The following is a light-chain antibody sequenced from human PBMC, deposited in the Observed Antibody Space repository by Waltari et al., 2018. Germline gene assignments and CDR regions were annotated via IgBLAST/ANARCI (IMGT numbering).Light chain of an antibody. J-gene: IGKJ1*01. V-gene: IGKV3-20*01. CDR2: GAS. Sequence: EIVLTQSPGTLSLSPGERATLSCRASQSVSSSYLAWYQQKPCQAPRLPIYGASSRATGIPDRFSGSGSGTDFTLTISRLEPEDFAVYYCQQYGSSPPWGFGQGTKVEIK. CDR1: QSVSSSY. CDR3: QQYGSSPPWG.